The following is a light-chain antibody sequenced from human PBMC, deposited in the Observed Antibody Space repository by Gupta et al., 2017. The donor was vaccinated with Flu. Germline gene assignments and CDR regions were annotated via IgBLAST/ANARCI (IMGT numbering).Light chain of an antibody. V-gene: IGLV6-57*01. CDR1: SGSIVTTY. J-gene: IGLJ7*01. CDR3: QAYNDSNVGVC. CDR2: HDN. Sequence: VTMATTRSSGSIVTTYVQWHHQRPGSFPTTVSYHDNQRPSGVPDRCSGSIDRSSNSASLTIAGLKTEDEADDYCQAYNDSNVGVCVGG.